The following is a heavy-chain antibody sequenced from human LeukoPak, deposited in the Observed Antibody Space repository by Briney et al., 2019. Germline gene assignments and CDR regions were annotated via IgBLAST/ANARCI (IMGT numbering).Heavy chain of an antibody. V-gene: IGHV3-9*01. D-gene: IGHD4-23*01. Sequence: GRSLRLSCAASGFTFDDYAMHWVRQAPGKGLEWVSGISWNSGSIGYADSVKGRFTISRDNAKNSLYLQMNSLRAEDTALYYCAKDSSLVTPSHFGYWGQGTLVTVSS. J-gene: IGHJ4*02. CDR1: GFTFDDYA. CDR2: ISWNSGSI. CDR3: AKDSSLVTPSHFGY.